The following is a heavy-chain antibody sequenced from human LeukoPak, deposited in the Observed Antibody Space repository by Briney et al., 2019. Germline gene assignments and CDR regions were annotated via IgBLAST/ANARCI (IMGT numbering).Heavy chain of an antibody. J-gene: IGHJ5*02. CDR3: ARDPRYCSSTSCYARTWFDP. Sequence: PSQTLSLTCTVSGGSISSGDYSWSWIRQPPGKGLEWIGYIYYSGSTYYNPSLKSRVTISVDTSKNQFSLKLSSVTAADTAVYYCARDPRYCSSTSCYARTWFDPWGQGTLVTVSS. D-gene: IGHD2-2*01. CDR2: IYYSGST. V-gene: IGHV4-30-4*01. CDR1: GGSISSGDYS.